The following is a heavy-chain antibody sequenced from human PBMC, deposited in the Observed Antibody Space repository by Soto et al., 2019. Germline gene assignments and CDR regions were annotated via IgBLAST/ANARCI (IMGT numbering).Heavy chain of an antibody. CDR2: IYYTGTT. J-gene: IGHJ5*01. D-gene: IGHD3-16*01. CDR1: GASIRSGRYY. CDR3: ATVSHDYGTNWVDS. Sequence: SETLSLTCSVSGASIRSGRYYWSWIRQSPGRGLEWIGYIYYTGTTHYNPAVKGRVTILLDNSKDQFSLTLTSVTAADTAIYYCATVSHDYGTNWVDSWGQGTQVTVSS. V-gene: IGHV4-30-4*01.